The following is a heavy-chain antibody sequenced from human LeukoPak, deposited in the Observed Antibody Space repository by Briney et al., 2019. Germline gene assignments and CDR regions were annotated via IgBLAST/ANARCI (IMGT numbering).Heavy chain of an antibody. J-gene: IGHJ5*02. CDR3: AKFGEQWRSNWFDP. CDR2: IGGRGGST. CDR1: GFRFSNYT. V-gene: IGHV3-23*01. D-gene: IGHD6-19*01. Sequence: PGGSLRLSCAASGFRFSNYTMTWVRQAPGKGPEWVSAIGGRGGSTYYADSLGGRFTISRDNSKDMLYPQMNSLKVEDTALYYCAKFGEQWRSNWFDPWGQGTLVTVSS.